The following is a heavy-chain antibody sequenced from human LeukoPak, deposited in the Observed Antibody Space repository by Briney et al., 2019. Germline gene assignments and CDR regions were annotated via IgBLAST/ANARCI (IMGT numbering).Heavy chain of an antibody. Sequence: SETLSLTCSVSSGSIISNNDYWGWIRQPPGKGLEWIATIHYSGRTYYNPSLKSRGTISVDTSQNQFSLRLSSLTAADTAVYFCTTGRNSDAFEIWGQGTMVTVSS. J-gene: IGHJ3*02. CDR1: SGSIISNNDY. V-gene: IGHV4-39*07. CDR2: IHYSGRT. D-gene: IGHD1-1*01. CDR3: TTGRNSDAFEI.